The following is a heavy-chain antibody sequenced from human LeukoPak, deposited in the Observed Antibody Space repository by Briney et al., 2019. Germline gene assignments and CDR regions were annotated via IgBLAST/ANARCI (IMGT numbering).Heavy chain of an antibody. Sequence: PGGSLRLSCAASGFTFSSYSMNWVRQAPGKGLEWVSSISSSSSYIYYADSVKGRFTISRDNAKNSLYLQMNSLRAEDTAVYYCARVKQQLVQDAFDIWGQGTMVTVSS. V-gene: IGHV3-21*01. CDR2: ISSSSSYI. CDR3: ARVKQQLVQDAFDI. J-gene: IGHJ3*02. CDR1: GFTFSSYS. D-gene: IGHD6-13*01.